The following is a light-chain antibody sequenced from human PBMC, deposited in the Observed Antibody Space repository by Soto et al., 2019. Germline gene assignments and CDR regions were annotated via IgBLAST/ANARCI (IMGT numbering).Light chain of an antibody. V-gene: IGKV1-39*01. CDR2: AAS. CDR1: KTISNY. Sequence: IQMPQSTSSLSASVGDRVTITCRASKTISNYLNWYQKKPGKAPQLLIYAASTLQRGVPSRFSGSGSGTDFALTIGSLQPEDSATYYCQQSYSPPPITFGQGTRLEI. J-gene: IGKJ5*01. CDR3: QQSYSPPPIT.